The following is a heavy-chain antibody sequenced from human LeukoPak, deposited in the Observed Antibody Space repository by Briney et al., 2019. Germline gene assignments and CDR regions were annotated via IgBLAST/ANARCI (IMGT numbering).Heavy chain of an antibody. V-gene: IGHV3-74*01. CDR3: ARGAEGHNYGELDS. D-gene: IGHD5-18*01. CDR2: IHYDGTYT. CDR1: GFTFSSYW. Sequence: GGSLRLSCAASGFTFSSYWMHWVRQIPGKGLVWLSRIHYDGTYTTYVDSVRGRFTISRDNTKSTLHLQMNSLRADDTAVYYCARGAEGHNYGELDSWGQGTLVTVSS. J-gene: IGHJ5*01.